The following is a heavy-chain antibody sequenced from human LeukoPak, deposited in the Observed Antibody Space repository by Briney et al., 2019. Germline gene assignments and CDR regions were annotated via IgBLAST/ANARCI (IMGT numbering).Heavy chain of an antibody. CDR3: ARARGWSPLDY. J-gene: IGHJ4*02. CDR1: GFTFTNYW. D-gene: IGHD3-10*01. CDR2: IKEDGSEH. Sequence: GGSPRLSCAASGFTFTNYWMSWVRQAPGKGLEWVANIKEDGSEHYYVDSVKGRFTISRDNAKNSLYLQMNSLRAEDTAVYYCARARGWSPLDYWGQGNLVTVSS. V-gene: IGHV3-7*01.